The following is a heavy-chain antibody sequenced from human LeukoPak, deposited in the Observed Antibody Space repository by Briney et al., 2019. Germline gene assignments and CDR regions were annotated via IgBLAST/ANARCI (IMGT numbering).Heavy chain of an antibody. Sequence: SETLSLTCAVSGGSISSSNWWSWVRQPPGKGLEWIGEIYHSGSTYYNPSLKSRVTISVDRSKNQFSLKLSSVTAADTAVYYCARVGYYDILTGYHTGYYFDYWGQGTLVTVSS. CDR3: ARVGYYDILTGYHTGYYFDY. D-gene: IGHD3-9*01. CDR2: IYHSGST. CDR1: GGSISSSNW. V-gene: IGHV4-4*02. J-gene: IGHJ4*02.